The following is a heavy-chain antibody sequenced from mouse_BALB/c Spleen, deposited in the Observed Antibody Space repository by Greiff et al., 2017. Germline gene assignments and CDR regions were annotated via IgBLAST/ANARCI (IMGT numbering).Heavy chain of an antibody. V-gene: IGHV2-9-2*01. D-gene: IGHD1-1*01. J-gene: IGHJ1*01. CDR3: VRKRGVYYGSSYGYWYFDV. CDR1: GFSLTSYD. CDR2: IWTGGGT. Sequence: QVQLQQSGPGLVAPSQSLSITCTVSGFSLTSYDISWIRQPPGKGLEWLGVIWTGGGTNYNSAFMSRLSISKDNSKSQVFLKMNSLQTDDTAIYYCVRKRGVYYGSSYGYWYFDVWGAGTTVTVSS.